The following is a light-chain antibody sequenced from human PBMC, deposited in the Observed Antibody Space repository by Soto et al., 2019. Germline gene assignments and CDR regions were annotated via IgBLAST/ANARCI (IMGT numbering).Light chain of an antibody. V-gene: IGKV1-5*03. J-gene: IGKJ5*01. CDR1: HTISSW. Sequence: DIQMTQSPSTLSGSVGDRVTITCRASHTISSWLAWYQQKPGKAPKLLIYKASTLKSGVPSRFSGSGSGTEFTLTINGLQPDDFATYYCQQYSSYSPITFGQGTRLEIK. CDR3: QQYSSYSPIT. CDR2: KAS.